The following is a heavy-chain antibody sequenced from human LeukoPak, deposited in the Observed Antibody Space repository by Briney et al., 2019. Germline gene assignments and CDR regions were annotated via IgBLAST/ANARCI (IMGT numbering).Heavy chain of an antibody. V-gene: IGHV1-2*02. CDR1: GYTFTDYY. D-gene: IGHD5-24*01. Sequence: PRASVKVSCKASGYTFTDYYMHWVRQAPGQGLEWMGWINPYSGGTNYAQKFQGRVTVTRDTSISTAYLDMSRLRSDDTAVYFCARDSAFGEMVTNRGAFDIWGQGTMVTVSS. CDR2: INPYSGGT. J-gene: IGHJ3*02. CDR3: ARDSAFGEMVTNRGAFDI.